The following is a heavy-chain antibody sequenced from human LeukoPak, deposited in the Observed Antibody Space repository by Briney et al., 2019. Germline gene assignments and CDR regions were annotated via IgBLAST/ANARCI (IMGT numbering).Heavy chain of an antibody. Sequence: PGRSLRLSCAATGFTFSSYGMHWVRQAPGKGLEWVAVIWYDGSDKYYAGSGKGRVTISRDNSKNTLYLQMNSLRVEDTAVYDCAREGFVGAAAGHVGYFQHWGQGTLVTVAS. V-gene: IGHV3-33*01. CDR3: AREGFVGAAAGHVGYFQH. J-gene: IGHJ1*01. D-gene: IGHD6-13*01. CDR1: GFTFSSYG. CDR2: IWYDGSDK.